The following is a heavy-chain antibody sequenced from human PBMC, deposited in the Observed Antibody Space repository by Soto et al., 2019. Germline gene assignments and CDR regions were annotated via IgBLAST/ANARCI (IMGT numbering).Heavy chain of an antibody. V-gene: IGHV3-7*03. CDR1: GFTFSSYW. J-gene: IGHJ4*02. Sequence: EVQLVESGGGLVQPGGSLRLSCAASGFTFSSYWMSWVRQAPGKGLEWVANIKQDGSEKYYVDSVKGRFTISRDNAKNSLYLQMNRLRAEDTAVYYCARDGLDSLYYFDYWGQGTLVTVSS. CDR3: ARDGLDSLYYFDY. D-gene: IGHD3-22*01. CDR2: IKQDGSEK.